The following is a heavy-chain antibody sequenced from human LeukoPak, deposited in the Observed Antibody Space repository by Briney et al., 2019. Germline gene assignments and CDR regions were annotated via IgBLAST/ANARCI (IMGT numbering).Heavy chain of an antibody. J-gene: IGHJ4*02. V-gene: IGHV4-31*03. Sequence: SQTLSLTCTVSGASFSSGNQYWNWIRQRPGEGLEWIGSIHPSGTLYNNPSLESRVTISIDTSKNPFSLNLNSVTAADTAVYFCSRGLDSRKLGYWGQGTLVTVSS. D-gene: IGHD3-22*01. CDR3: SRGLDSRKLGY. CDR2: IHPSGTL. CDR1: GASFSSGNQY.